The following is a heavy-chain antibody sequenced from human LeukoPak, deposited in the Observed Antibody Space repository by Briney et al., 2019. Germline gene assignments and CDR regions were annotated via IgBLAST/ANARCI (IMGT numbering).Heavy chain of an antibody. CDR2: ISGSGGST. J-gene: IGHJ4*02. D-gene: IGHD3-9*01. V-gene: IGHV3-23*01. CDR1: GFTFSAYA. CDR3: AREGDGYYNYYFAY. Sequence: GGSLRLSCAVSGFTFSAYAMSWVRQAPGKGLEWVSAISGSGGSTYYAESVKGRFTISRDNSKNTLYLQMKSLRAEDTAVYYCAREGDGYYNYYFAYWGQGTLVTVSS.